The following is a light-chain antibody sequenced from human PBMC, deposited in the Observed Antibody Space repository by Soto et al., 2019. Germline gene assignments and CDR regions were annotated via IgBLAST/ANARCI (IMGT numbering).Light chain of an antibody. Sequence: VLTQPASVSGSPGQSITISCTGTSSDVGGYNYVSWYQQHPGKAPKLMIYDVSNRPSGVSNRFSGSKSANTASLTISGLQAEDAADYYRTSYTSSSTLYVFRTGTKVTVL. CDR1: SSDVGGYNY. CDR2: DVS. CDR3: TSYTSSSTLYV. V-gene: IGLV2-14*01. J-gene: IGLJ1*01.